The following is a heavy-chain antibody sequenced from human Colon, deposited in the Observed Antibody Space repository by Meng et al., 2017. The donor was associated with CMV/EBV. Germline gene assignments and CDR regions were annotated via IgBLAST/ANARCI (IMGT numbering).Heavy chain of an antibody. J-gene: IGHJ4*02. V-gene: IGHV3-30*04. CDR3: ARALLFDY. CDR2: ISYDGSNK. CDR1: GFTFSSYA. Sequence: LRLSCAASGFTFSSYAMHWGRQAPGKGLEWVAVISYDGSNKYYADSVKGRFTISRDNSKNTLYLQMNSLRAEDTAVYYCARALLFDYWGQGTLVTVSS.